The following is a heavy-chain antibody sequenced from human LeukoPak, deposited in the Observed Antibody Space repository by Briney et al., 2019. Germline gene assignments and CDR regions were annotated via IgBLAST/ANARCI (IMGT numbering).Heavy chain of an antibody. CDR1: GYTFTGYY. CDR3: ARDGACSSASCQNFDY. J-gene: IGHJ4*02. CDR2: INPNSGAT. Sequence: GASAKVSCKASGYTFTGYYMHWVRQAPGQGLEWMGWINPNSGATSYPQKFQGRVTMTRDTSISTAYVELSRLRSDDTAVYYCARDGACSSASCQNFDYWGQGTLVTVSS. V-gene: IGHV1-2*02. D-gene: IGHD2-2*01.